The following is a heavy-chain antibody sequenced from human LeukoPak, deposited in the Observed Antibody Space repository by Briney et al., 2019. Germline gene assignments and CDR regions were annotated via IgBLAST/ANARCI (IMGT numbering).Heavy chain of an antibody. V-gene: IGHV3-21*01. Sequence: PGGCLRLSCAASGFTFSSYSMNWVRQAPGKGLEWVSSISSTSSYIYYADSVKGRFTISRDNAKNSLYLQMNSLRAEDTAVYYCARDPLKRAFDIWGQGTMVTVSS. CDR2: ISSTSSYI. CDR1: GFTFSSYS. CDR3: ARDPLKRAFDI. J-gene: IGHJ3*02.